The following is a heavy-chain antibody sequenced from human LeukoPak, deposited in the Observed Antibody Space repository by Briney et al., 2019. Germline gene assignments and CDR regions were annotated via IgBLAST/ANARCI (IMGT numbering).Heavy chain of an antibody. Sequence: ASVKVSCKASGYTFTSNYIHWVRQAPGQGLEWMGIINISSGTTTNAQKFQGRVTMTRDTSTGIVYMELSSLRSDDTAVYYCAREERAIAALGRGALDYWGQGTLVTVSS. CDR2: INISSGTT. CDR1: GYTFTSNY. V-gene: IGHV1-46*01. D-gene: IGHD6-13*01. CDR3: AREERAIAALGRGALDY. J-gene: IGHJ4*02.